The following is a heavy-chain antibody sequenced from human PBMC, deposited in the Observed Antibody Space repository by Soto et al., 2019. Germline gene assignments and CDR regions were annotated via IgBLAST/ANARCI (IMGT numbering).Heavy chain of an antibody. J-gene: IGHJ4*02. Sequence: QVHLVQSGAEVKKPGASVKVSCKGSGYTFTSYGITWVRQAPGQGLEWMGWISAHNGNTNYAQKLQGRVTVTRDTSTSTAYMYLRRLRSDDTAVYYCARGRYGDYWGQGALVTVSS. D-gene: IGHD1-1*01. CDR1: GYTFTSYG. CDR3: ARGRYGDY. CDR2: ISAHNGNT. V-gene: IGHV1-18*01.